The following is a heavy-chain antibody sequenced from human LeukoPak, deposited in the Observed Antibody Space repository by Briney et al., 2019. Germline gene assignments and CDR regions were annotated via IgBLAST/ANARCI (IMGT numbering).Heavy chain of an antibody. CDR1: GFTFSSYA. D-gene: IGHD1-26*01. Sequence: GGSLRLSCAASGFTFSSYAMSWVRQAPGKGLEWVANIKQDGSEKYYVDSVKGRLTISRDNAKTSLYLQMNSLRAEDTAVYYCARDRGRNWFDSWGQGTQVTVSS. CDR2: IKQDGSEK. V-gene: IGHV3-7*05. J-gene: IGHJ5*01. CDR3: ARDRGRNWFDS.